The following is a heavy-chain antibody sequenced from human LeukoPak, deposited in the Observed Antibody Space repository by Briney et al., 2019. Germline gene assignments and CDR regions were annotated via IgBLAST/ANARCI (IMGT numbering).Heavy chain of an antibody. CDR1: GGTFSSYA. CDR3: ARSTRPPQYYYYMDV. CDR2: IIPIFGTA. J-gene: IGHJ6*03. V-gene: IGHV1-69*06. Sequence: GASVKVSCKASGGTFSSYAISWVRQAPGQGLEWMGGIIPIFGTANYAQKFQGRVTITADKSTSTAYMELGSLRSEDTAVYHCARSTRPPQYYYYMDVWGKGTTVTVSS.